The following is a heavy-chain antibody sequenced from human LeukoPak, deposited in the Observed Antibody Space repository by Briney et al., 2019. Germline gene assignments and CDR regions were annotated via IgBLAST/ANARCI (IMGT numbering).Heavy chain of an antibody. J-gene: IGHJ3*02. V-gene: IGHV4-30-4*08. CDR1: GGSISSGDYY. CDR2: IYYSGST. D-gene: IGHD3-10*01. CDR3: ARETYYYGSGSYWNDAFDI. Sequence: SQTLSLTCTVSGGSISSGDYYWSWIRQPPGKGLEWIGYIYYSGSTYYNPSLKSRVTISVDTSKNQFSLKLSSVTAADTAVYYCARETYYYGSGSYWNDAFDIWGQGTMVTVSS.